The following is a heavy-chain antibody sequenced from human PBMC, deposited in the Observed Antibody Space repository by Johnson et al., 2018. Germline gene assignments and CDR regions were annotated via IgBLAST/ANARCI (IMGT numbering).Heavy chain of an antibody. V-gene: IGHV3-7*01. D-gene: IGHD3/OR15-3a*01. Sequence: EVQLVESGGGLVQPGGSLRLSCAASGFNFYTYWMTWIRQAPGKGLEWVANIYLDGSEKYYADSVKGRFTISRDNAKNSLYLQMDSLRADDTAVYYCARDLLDFDGGMDVWGKGTTVTVSS. J-gene: IGHJ6*03. CDR2: IYLDGSEK. CDR1: GFNFYTYW. CDR3: ARDLLDFDGGMDV.